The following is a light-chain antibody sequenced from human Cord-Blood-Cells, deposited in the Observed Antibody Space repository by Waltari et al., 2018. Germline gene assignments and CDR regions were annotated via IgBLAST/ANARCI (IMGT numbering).Light chain of an antibody. CDR2: WAS. J-gene: IGKJ1*01. CDR1: QSVLYSSNNKNY. V-gene: IGKV4-1*01. CDR3: QQYYSTPT. Sequence: DIVMTQSPDSLAVSLGERATINCKSSQSVLYSSNNKNYLAWYQQKPGQPPKLLIYWASNRKSGVPDRFSGSGSGTDFSLAISSLQAEDVAVYYCQQYYSTPTFGQGTKVEIK.